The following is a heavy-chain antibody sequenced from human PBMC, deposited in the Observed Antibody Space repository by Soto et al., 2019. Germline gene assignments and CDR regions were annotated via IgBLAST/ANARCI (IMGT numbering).Heavy chain of an antibody. CDR3: ARDRGRGGIDP. Sequence: GGSLRLSCAASGFIFSSHWMTWVRQAPGKGLEWVANIKQDGSEKHYVDSVKGRFTISRDSADNSLYLQMNGLRAEDTAVYCCARDRGRGGIDPWGQGTLVTVSS. CDR2: IKQDGSEK. D-gene: IGHD3-10*01. V-gene: IGHV3-7*03. J-gene: IGHJ5*02. CDR1: GFIFSSHW.